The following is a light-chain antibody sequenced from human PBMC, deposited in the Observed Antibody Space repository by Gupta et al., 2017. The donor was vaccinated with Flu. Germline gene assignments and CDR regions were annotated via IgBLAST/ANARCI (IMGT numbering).Light chain of an antibody. CDR1: LFIYGR. J-gene: IGKJ2*01. Sequence: GERATLSCRTSLFIYGRLAWYQQKPGQDPRLLMSGAVTRASDIPARFSGSGSATEFTLTINSLQSEDSAVYYCQQYDTWPYTFGQGTRVEIK. CDR2: GAV. V-gene: IGKV3-15*01. CDR3: QQYDTWPYT.